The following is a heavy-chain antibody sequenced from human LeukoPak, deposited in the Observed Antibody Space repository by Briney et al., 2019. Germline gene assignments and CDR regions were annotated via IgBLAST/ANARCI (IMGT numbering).Heavy chain of an antibody. CDR1: GGSISSSSYY. CDR3: ARGITMVRGVSY. D-gene: IGHD3-10*01. Sequence: PSETLSLTCTVSGGSISSSSYYWGWIRQPPGKGLEWIGSIYYSGSTYYNPSLKSRVTISVDTSKNQFSLKLSSVTAADTAVYYCARGITMVRGVSYWGQGTLVTVSS. V-gene: IGHV4-39*01. CDR2: IYYSGST. J-gene: IGHJ4*02.